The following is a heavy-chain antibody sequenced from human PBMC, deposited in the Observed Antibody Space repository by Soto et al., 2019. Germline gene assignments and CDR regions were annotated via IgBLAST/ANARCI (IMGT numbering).Heavy chain of an antibody. Sequence: GGSLRLSCAASGFTFSSYAMHWVRQAPGKGLEYVSAISSNGGSTYYANSVKGSFTISRDNSKNTLYLQMGSLRAEDMAVYYCARGYCSSTSCLIDYWGQGTLVTVSS. CDR1: GFTFSSYA. CDR3: ARGYCSSTSCLIDY. V-gene: IGHV3-64*01. CDR2: ISSNGGST. J-gene: IGHJ4*02. D-gene: IGHD2-2*01.